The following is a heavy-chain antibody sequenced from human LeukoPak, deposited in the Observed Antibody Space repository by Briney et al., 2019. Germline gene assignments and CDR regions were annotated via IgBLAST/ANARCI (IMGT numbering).Heavy chain of an antibody. Sequence: QTGGSLRLSCAASGFTFSSYAMSWVRQAPGKGLEWVAFIRYDGSNKYYADSVKGRFTISRDNSKNTLYLQMNSLRAEDTAVYYCAKDVVATISLTFDYWGQGTLVTVSS. CDR2: IRYDGSNK. D-gene: IGHD5-12*01. J-gene: IGHJ4*02. V-gene: IGHV3-30*02. CDR3: AKDVVATISLTFDY. CDR1: GFTFSSYA.